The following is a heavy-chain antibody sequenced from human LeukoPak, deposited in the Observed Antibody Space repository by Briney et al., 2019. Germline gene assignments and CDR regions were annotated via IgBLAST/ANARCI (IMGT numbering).Heavy chain of an antibody. CDR1: GFTFSSYW. Sequence: GGSLRLSCAASGFTFSSYWMHWVRQAPGKGLVWVSRINSDGSSTSYADSVKGRFTISRDNSKNTLYLQMNSLRDEDTAVYYCAKGVAGLDYWGQGTLVTVSS. J-gene: IGHJ4*02. V-gene: IGHV3-74*01. CDR2: INSDGSST. CDR3: AKGVAGLDY. D-gene: IGHD6-19*01.